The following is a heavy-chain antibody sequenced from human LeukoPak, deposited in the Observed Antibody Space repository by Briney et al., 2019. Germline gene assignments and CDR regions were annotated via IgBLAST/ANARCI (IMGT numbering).Heavy chain of an antibody. V-gene: IGHV4-59*01. J-gene: IGHJ4*02. Sequence: SGTLSLTCTVSGGSITSFYWSWIRQPPGKGLEWIGYMYNRVSTNYNPSLKSRVTISEDTSQNHLSLHLRSVTAADTAVYYCAATIKRDYGDTNLHYWGQGTLVTVSS. CDR3: AATIKRDYGDTNLHY. CDR1: GGSITSFY. CDR2: MYNRVST. D-gene: IGHD4-17*01.